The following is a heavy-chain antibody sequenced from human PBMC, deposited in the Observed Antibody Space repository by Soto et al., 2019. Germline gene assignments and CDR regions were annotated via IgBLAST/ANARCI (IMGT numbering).Heavy chain of an antibody. CDR2: VNPNSGNP. D-gene: IGHD1-26*01. Sequence: QVQLGQSGAEVKKPGASVKVSCKASEYTFTSSDINWVLQATGQGLEWMGWVNPNSGNPCYAQKFKGRVIMTFDTSISTAYMELSSLPSEDSAVYYWARVRDKRRERPRCPDYWGQGTRVTVSS. CDR1: EYTFTSSD. CDR3: ARVRDKRRERPRCPDY. V-gene: IGHV1-8*01. J-gene: IGHJ4*02.